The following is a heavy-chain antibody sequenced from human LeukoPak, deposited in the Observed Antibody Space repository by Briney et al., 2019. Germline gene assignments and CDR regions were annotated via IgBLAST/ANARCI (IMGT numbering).Heavy chain of an antibody. CDR1: GGSISSGSYY. J-gene: IGHJ3*02. CDR2: IYYSGST. Sequence: SQTLSLTCTVSGGSISSGSYYWSWIRQPAGKGLEWIGYIYYSGSTNYNPSLKSRVTISVDTSKNQFSLKLSSVTAADTAVYYCTRVGYNSPGAFDIWGQGTMVTVSS. CDR3: TRVGYNSPGAFDI. V-gene: IGHV4-61*10. D-gene: IGHD5-24*01.